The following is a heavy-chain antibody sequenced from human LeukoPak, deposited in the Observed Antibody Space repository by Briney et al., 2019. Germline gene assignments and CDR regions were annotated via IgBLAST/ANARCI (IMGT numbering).Heavy chain of an antibody. CDR3: ARDREYCGGDCCRLHDL. CDR1: GFTFSNYN. CDR2: ISDRGDYI. V-gene: IGHV3-21*01. D-gene: IGHD2-21*02. Sequence: GGSLRLSCAASGFTFSNYNMNWVRQVPGKGLEWVSSISDRGDYIYYADSVRGRFTISRDNAKNSLDLHMDSLRAEDTAVYYCARDREYCGGDCCRLHDLWGQGTLVTVSS. J-gene: IGHJ5*02.